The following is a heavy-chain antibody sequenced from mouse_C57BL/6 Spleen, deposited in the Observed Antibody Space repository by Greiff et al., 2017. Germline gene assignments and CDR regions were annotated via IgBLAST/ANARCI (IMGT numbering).Heavy chain of an antibody. V-gene: IGHV10-3*01. CDR1: GFTFNTYA. D-gene: IGHD2-4*01. CDR2: IRSKSSNYAT. J-gene: IGHJ4*01. CDR3: VRERDYYDYGNYAMDY. Sequence: EVQLVESGGGLVQPKGSLKLSCAASGFTFNTYAMHWVRQAPGKGLEWVARIRSKSSNYATYYADSVKDRFTISRDDSQSMLYLQMNNLKTEDTAMYYCVRERDYYDYGNYAMDYWGQGTSVTVSS.